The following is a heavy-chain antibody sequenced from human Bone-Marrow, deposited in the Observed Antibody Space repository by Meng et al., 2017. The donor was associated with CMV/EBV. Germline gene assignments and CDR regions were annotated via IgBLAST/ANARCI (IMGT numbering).Heavy chain of an antibody. CDR2: ISWNSGSI. Sequence: SLKISCAASGFTFDDYSMHWVRQAPGKGLEWVSGISWNSGSIGYADSVKGRFTISRDNAKNSLYLQMNSLRAEDTAVYYCARDQEPYTIFGVVIIDYYYYGMDVCGQGTTVTVSS. V-gene: IGHV3-9*01. CDR3: ARDQEPYTIFGVVIIDYYYYGMDV. D-gene: IGHD3-3*01. J-gene: IGHJ6*02. CDR1: GFTFDDYS.